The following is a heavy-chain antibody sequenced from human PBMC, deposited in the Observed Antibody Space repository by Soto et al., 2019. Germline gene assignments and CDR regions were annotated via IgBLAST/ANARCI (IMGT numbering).Heavy chain of an antibody. D-gene: IGHD1-26*01. Sequence: GASLKVSWKGSGYSFTSYWIGWVRQMPGKGLEWMGIIYPGDSDTRYSPSFQGQVTISVDKSITTAYLQWSSLKASDTAMYYCARRRDGGSYNAFDIWGQGTMVTVSS. CDR2: IYPGDSDT. J-gene: IGHJ3*02. CDR1: GYSFTSYW. CDR3: ARRRDGGSYNAFDI. V-gene: IGHV5-51*01.